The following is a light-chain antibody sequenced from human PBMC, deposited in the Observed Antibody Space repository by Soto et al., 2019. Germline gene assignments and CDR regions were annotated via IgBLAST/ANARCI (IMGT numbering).Light chain of an antibody. Sequence: QSVLTQPASVSGSPGQSITISCTGTSSDVGSYNLVSWYQQHPGKAPKLMIYEGSKRPSGVSNRFSGSKSSNTASLTISGLQAEDEADYYCCSYAGSSTSLYVFGTGTKVTVL. CDR3: CSYAGSSTSLYV. CDR1: SSDVGSYNL. V-gene: IGLV2-23*01. J-gene: IGLJ1*01. CDR2: EGS.